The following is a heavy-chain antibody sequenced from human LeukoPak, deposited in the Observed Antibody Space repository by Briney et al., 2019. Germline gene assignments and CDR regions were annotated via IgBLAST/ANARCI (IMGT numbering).Heavy chain of an antibody. J-gene: IGHJ4*02. CDR1: GGSISSSSYY. D-gene: IGHD3-22*01. Sequence: SETLSLTCTVSGGSISSSSYYWGWIRQPPGKGLEWIGSIYYSGSTYYNPSLKSRVTISVDTSKNQFSLKLSSVTAADTAVYYCARLGHYYDSSGYFTPRRYYFDYWGQGTLVTVSS. V-gene: IGHV4-39*07. CDR3: ARLGHYYDSSGYFTPRRYYFDY. CDR2: IYYSGST.